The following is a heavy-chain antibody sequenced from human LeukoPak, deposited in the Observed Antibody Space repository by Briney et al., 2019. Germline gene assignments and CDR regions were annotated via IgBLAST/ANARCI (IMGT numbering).Heavy chain of an antibody. CDR3: ARRSDWLAYYFDY. CDR1: GGSINTYY. D-gene: IGHD3/OR15-3a*01. Sequence: MTSETLSLTCTVSGGSINTYYWSWIRQPPGKGLEWIGYIYYSGSTKYNPSLKSRVTISVVTSKNQFSLKLNSVTAADTAVYYCARRSDWLAYYFDYWGQGTLVTVSS. V-gene: IGHV4-59*08. CDR2: IYYSGST. J-gene: IGHJ4*02.